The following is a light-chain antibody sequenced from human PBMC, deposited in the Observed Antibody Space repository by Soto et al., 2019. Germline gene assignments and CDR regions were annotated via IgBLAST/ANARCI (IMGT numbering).Light chain of an antibody. CDR1: SSDVGGYNY. CDR2: DVS. V-gene: IGLV2-14*01. J-gene: IGLJ2*01. CDR3: SSYTCSSTRV. Sequence: QSALTQPASVSGSPGQSITISCTGTSSDVGGYNYVSWYQQHPGKAPKLMIYDVSNRPSGVSNRFSGSKSGNTASLTISGRKAEDEADYYCSSYTCSSTRVFCEVTKLTVL.